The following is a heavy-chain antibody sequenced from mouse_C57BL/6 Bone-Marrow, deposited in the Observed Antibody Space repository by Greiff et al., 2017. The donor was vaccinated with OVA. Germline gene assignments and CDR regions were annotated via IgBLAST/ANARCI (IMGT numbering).Heavy chain of an antibody. CDR2: ISDGGSYT. V-gene: IGHV5-4*01. Sequence: EVKLEESGGGLVKPGGSLKLSCAASGFTFSSYAMSWVRQTPEKRLEWVATISDGGSYTYYPDNVTGRFTLSRDKAKNNLYLQMGHLKSEDTARYYCARDPDLGGQGTLVTVSS. J-gene: IGHJ3*01. CDR1: GFTFSSYA. CDR3: ARDPDL.